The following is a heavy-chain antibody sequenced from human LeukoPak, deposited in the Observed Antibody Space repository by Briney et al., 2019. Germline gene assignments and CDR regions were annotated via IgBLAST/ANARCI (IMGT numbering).Heavy chain of an antibody. CDR1: GFTFSTYP. V-gene: IGHV3-30*01. CDR2: ISYDGSNK. Sequence: GGSLRLSCAASGFTFSTYPMDWVSQAPGKGIEWVAVISYDGSNKNYADSVKGRFAISRDNSKNTLYLQMNSLREEDTAVYYCARDAISRGSGSYCDYWGQGTLVTVSS. J-gene: IGHJ4*02. D-gene: IGHD3-10*01. CDR3: ARDAISRGSGSYCDY.